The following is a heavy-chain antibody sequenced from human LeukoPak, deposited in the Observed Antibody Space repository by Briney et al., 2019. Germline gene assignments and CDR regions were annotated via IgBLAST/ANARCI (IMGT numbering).Heavy chain of an antibody. CDR1: GGSISSSSYY. D-gene: IGHD6-13*01. CDR2: IYYSGST. V-gene: IGHV4-39*07. Sequence: PSETLSLTCTVSGGSISSSSYYWGWIRQPPGKGLEWIGSIYYSGSTYYNPSLKNRVTISVDTSKNQFSLKLTSVTVADTAVYYCARGDWQQLVEFDYWGQGTLVTVSS. CDR3: ARGDWQQLVEFDY. J-gene: IGHJ4*02.